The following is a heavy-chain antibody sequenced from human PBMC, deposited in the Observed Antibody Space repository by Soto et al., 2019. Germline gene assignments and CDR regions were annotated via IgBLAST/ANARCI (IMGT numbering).Heavy chain of an antibody. V-gene: IGHV4-34*01. Sequence: SETLSLTCTVYGGSFSGYYWNWIRQPPGKGLEWIGEIDHSGYTNYSPSLKSRVTISVDTSKNQFSLRLTSVTAADTAVYYCARVRDWFDPWGQGTLVTVSS. CDR1: GGSFSGYY. D-gene: IGHD3-3*01. CDR3: ARVRDWFDP. CDR2: IDHSGYT. J-gene: IGHJ5*02.